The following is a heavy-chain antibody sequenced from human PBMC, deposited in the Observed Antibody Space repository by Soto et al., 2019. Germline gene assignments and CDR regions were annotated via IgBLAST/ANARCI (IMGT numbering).Heavy chain of an antibody. CDR2: IYYSGST. CDR3: ARTLYSSSRSQYYYYYGMDV. V-gene: IGHV4-59*01. CDR1: GGSISSYY. J-gene: IGHJ6*02. D-gene: IGHD6-13*01. Sequence: SETLSLTCTVSGGSISSYYWSWIRQPPGKGLEWIGYIYYSGSTNYNPSLKSRVTISVDTSKNQFSLKLSSVTAADTAVYYCARTLYSSSRSQYYYYYGMDVWGQGTTVTVSS.